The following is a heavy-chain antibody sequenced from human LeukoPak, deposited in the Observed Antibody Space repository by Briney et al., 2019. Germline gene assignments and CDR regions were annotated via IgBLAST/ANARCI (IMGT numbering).Heavy chain of an antibody. J-gene: IGHJ4*02. CDR3: ARAAPYCSGGSCYDY. CDR2: IYYSGST. D-gene: IGHD2-15*01. CDR1: GGSISSYY. Sequence: PSETLSLTCTVSGGSISSYYWSWIRQPPGKGLECIGYIYYSGSTNYNPSLQSRVTISVDTSKNQFSLKLSSVTAADTAVYYCARAAPYCSGGSCYDYWGQGTLVTVSS. V-gene: IGHV4-59*01.